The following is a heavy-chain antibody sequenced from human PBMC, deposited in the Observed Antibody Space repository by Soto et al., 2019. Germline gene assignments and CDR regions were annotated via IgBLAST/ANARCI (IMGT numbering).Heavy chain of an antibody. CDR3: AKDEEAARPAYYYYYGMDV. J-gene: IGHJ6*02. CDR1: GFTFSSYA. Sequence: GSLRLSCSASGFTFSSYAMSWVRQAPGKGLEWVSAISGSGGSTYYADSVKGRFTISRDNSKNTLYLQMNSLRAEDTAVYYCAKDEEAARPAYYYYYGMDVWGQGTTVTVSS. D-gene: IGHD6-6*01. V-gene: IGHV3-23*01. CDR2: ISGSGGST.